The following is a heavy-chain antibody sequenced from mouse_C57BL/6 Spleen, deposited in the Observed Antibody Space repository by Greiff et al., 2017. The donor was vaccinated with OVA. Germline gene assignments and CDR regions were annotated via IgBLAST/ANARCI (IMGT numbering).Heavy chain of an antibody. CDR2: ISSGGDYI. V-gene: IGHV5-9-1*02. CDR3: TRGEYDWFAY. Sequence: EVHLVESGAGLVKPGGSLKLSCAASGFTFSSYAMSWVRQTPEKRLEWVAYISSGGDYIYYADTVKGRFTISRDNARNTLYLQMSSLKSEDTAMYYCTRGEYDWFAYWGQGTLVTVSA. CDR1: GFTFSSYA. D-gene: IGHD5-2*01. J-gene: IGHJ3*01.